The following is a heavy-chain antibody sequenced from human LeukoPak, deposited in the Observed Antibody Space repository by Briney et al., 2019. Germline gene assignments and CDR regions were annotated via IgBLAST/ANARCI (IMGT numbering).Heavy chain of an antibody. Sequence: PGGSLRLSCAASGFTFSSYWMSWVRQAPGKGLEWVANIEYGGSEKYYADSVKGRFTISRDNAKNSLYLQMNSLRAEDTAVYFCARAEGYSYAFYFVYWGQGTLVTVSS. V-gene: IGHV3-7*04. CDR3: ARAEGYSYAFYFVY. CDR2: IEYGGSEK. D-gene: IGHD5-18*01. CDR1: GFTFSSYW. J-gene: IGHJ4*02.